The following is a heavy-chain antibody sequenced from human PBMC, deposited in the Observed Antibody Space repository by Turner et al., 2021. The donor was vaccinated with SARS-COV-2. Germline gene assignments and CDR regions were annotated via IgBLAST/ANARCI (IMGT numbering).Heavy chain of an antibody. D-gene: IGHD6-19*01. V-gene: IGHV3-33*06. J-gene: IGHJ4*02. CDR1: GFTFSRYG. Sequence: QVQLVESGGGGVQPGRSLRLSCAASGFTFSRYGMHWVRQAPGKGLGWVAVIWYDGSNKYYADSVKGRFTMSRDNSKNTLYLQMNSLRAEDTAVYYCAKAGFGYSSGWGYFDYWGQGTLVTVSS. CDR2: IWYDGSNK. CDR3: AKAGFGYSSGWGYFDY.